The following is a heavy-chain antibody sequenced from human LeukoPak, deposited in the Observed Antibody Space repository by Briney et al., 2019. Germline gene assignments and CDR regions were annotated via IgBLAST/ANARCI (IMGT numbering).Heavy chain of an antibody. CDR1: GFTFSGSS. Sequence: TGGSLRLSCAASGFTFSGSSIHWVRQASGKGLEWVGLIRTKANSYATAYAASVTGRFTISRDNSKNTLYLRMNSLRAEDTAVYCCAKGQGWAHSYYYYYMDVWGKGTTVTISS. V-gene: IGHV3-73*01. D-gene: IGHD1-26*01. J-gene: IGHJ6*03. CDR3: AKGQGWAHSYYYYYMDV. CDR2: IRTKANSYAT.